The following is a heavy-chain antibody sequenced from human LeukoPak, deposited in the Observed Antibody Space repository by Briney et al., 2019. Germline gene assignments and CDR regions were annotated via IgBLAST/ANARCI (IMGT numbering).Heavy chain of an antibody. D-gene: IGHD6-13*01. CDR3: ARDGSSSWYPWSDY. Sequence: ASVKVSCKASGYTFTSYGISWVRQAPGQGLERMGWVSAYNGNTNYAQKLQGRVTMTTDTSTSTAYMELRSLRSDDTAVYYCARDGSSSWYPWSDYWGQGTLVTVSS. V-gene: IGHV1-18*01. CDR2: VSAYNGNT. J-gene: IGHJ4*02. CDR1: GYTFTSYG.